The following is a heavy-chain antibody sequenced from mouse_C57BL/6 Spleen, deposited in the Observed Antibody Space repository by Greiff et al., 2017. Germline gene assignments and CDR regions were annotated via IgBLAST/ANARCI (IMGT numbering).Heavy chain of an antibody. CDR3: ARTAQATRAMDY. J-gene: IGHJ4*01. V-gene: IGHV1-53*01. CDR2: INPSNGGT. D-gene: IGHD3-2*02. Sequence: QVHVKQPGTELVKPGASVKLSCKASGYTFSSYWMHWVKQRPGQGLEWIGNINPSNGGTNYNEKFKSKATLTVDKSSSTAYMQLCSLTSEDSAVYYCARTAQATRAMDYWGQGTSVTVSS. CDR1: GYTFSSYW.